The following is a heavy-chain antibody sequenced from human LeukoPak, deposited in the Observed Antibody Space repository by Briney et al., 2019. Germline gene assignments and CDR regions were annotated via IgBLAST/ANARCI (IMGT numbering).Heavy chain of an antibody. J-gene: IGHJ4*02. V-gene: IGHV3-33*06. CDR3: AKERYYYDSSGSAYFDY. CDR2: IWYDGSSK. Sequence: GGSLRLSCAASGFTFSSYGMHWVRQAPGKGLEWVAVIWYDGSSKYYADSVKGRFTISRDNSKNTLYLQMNSLRAEDTAVYYCAKERYYYDSSGSAYFDYWGQGTLVTVSS. D-gene: IGHD3-22*01. CDR1: GFTFSSYG.